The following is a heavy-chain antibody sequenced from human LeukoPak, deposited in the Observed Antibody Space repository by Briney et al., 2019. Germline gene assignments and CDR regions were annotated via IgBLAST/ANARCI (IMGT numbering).Heavy chain of an antibody. CDR3: ARNLDYYDSSGYLDY. D-gene: IGHD3-22*01. V-gene: IGHV3-21*01. CDR2: ISSSSSYI. Sequence: GGSLRLSCAASGFTFSSYSMNWVRQAPGKGLEWVSSISSSSSYIYYADSVKGRFTISRDNAKNSLYLQMNSLRAEDTAVYYCARNLDYYDSSGYLDYWGQGTPVTVSS. J-gene: IGHJ4*02. CDR1: GFTFSSYS.